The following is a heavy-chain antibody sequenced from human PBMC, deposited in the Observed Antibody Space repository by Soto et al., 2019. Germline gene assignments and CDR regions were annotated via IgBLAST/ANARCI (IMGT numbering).Heavy chain of an antibody. J-gene: IGHJ4*02. V-gene: IGHV1-24*01. CDR1: GYTLTEFS. Sequence: GASVKVSCKVSGYTLTEFSMHWVRQAPGKGLEWMGGFDPEDGETIYAQKFQGRVTMTEDTSTDTAYMELSSLRSEDTAVYYCATYNRDYLSPGAFDYWGQGTLVTVSS. D-gene: IGHD4-17*01. CDR2: FDPEDGET. CDR3: ATYNRDYLSPGAFDY.